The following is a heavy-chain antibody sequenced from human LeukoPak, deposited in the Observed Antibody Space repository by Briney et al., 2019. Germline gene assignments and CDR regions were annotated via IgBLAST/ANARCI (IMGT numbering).Heavy chain of an antibody. Sequence: SETLSLTCAVSGESFSSHYWTWIRQSPGTGLEWIGDISHIGRTNYNPSLKSRVTISIDTSKNQFSLKLRSVTAADTAVYYCARDLVTVTKGFDIWGQGTMVSVSS. V-gene: IGHV4-59*11. CDR2: ISHIGRT. D-gene: IGHD4-17*01. J-gene: IGHJ3*02. CDR1: GESFSSHY. CDR3: ARDLVTVTKGFDI.